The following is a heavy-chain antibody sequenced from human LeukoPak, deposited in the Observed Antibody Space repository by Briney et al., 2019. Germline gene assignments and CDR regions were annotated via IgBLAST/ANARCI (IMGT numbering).Heavy chain of an antibody. CDR2: IRYDGSNK. J-gene: IGHJ4*02. D-gene: IGHD3-3*01. V-gene: IGHV3-30*02. CDR3: AKIPYDLWSGYTQFDY. CDR1: GFTFSSYG. Sequence: PGGSLRLSCAASGFTFSSYGMHWVRQAPGKGLEWVAFIRYDGSNKYYADSVKGRFTISRDDSKNTLYLQMNSLRAEDTAVYYCAKIPYDLWSGYTQFDYWGQGTLVTVSS.